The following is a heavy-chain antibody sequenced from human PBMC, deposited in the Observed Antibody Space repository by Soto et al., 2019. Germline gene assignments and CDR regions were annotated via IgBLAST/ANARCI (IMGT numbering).Heavy chain of an antibody. J-gene: IGHJ5*02. CDR2: MYYNGKI. Sequence: SETLSLTCNVSGGSISNYYWTWIRQSPEKGLEWIAYMYYNGKINYNTSLKSRATISIDTSKNQLSLNLKSVTAADTAVYYCASGGNWFDPWGQGVMVTF. V-gene: IGHV4-59*01. CDR3: ASGGNWFDP. CDR1: GGSISNYY. D-gene: IGHD3-16*01.